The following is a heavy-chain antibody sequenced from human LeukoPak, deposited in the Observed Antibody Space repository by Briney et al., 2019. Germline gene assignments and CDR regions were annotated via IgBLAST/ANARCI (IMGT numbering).Heavy chain of an antibody. CDR2: LGTAGDT. CDR3: ARRNAMDV. Sequence: PGGSLRLSCAASGFTLSNYAMHWVRQPAGEGLEWVSALGTAGDTFYPGSVKGRFTISRDNAKKSLFLQMNSLRAEDTAVYYCARRNAMDVWGQGTTVIV. V-gene: IGHV3-13*01. CDR1: GFTLSNYA. J-gene: IGHJ6*02.